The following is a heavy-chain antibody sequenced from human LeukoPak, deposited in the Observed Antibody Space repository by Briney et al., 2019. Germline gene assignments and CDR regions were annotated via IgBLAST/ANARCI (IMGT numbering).Heavy chain of an antibody. CDR3: ARDFGDSSGWYEFAY. CDR2: IIPIFGTA. Sequence: SVKVSCKASGGTFSSYAISWARQAPGQGLEWMGRIIPIFGTANYAQKFQGRVTITADKSTSTAYMELSSLRSEDTAVYYCARDFGDSSGWYEFAYWGQGTLVTVSS. D-gene: IGHD6-19*01. CDR1: GGTFSSYA. J-gene: IGHJ4*02. V-gene: IGHV1-69*06.